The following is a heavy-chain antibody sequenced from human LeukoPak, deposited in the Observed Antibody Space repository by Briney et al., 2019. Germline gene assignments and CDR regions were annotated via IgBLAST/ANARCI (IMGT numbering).Heavy chain of an antibody. Sequence: SETLSLTCTVSGGSIRSYYWSWIRQPPGKRPEWIGYIYYSGSTKYNPSLKSRVTISVDMSKNQFSLKLTSVTAADTAVYYCASGREYSSTFDYWGQGTLVTVSS. CDR1: GGSIRSYY. CDR3: ASGREYSSTFDY. D-gene: IGHD6-6*01. J-gene: IGHJ4*02. V-gene: IGHV4-59*01. CDR2: IYYSGST.